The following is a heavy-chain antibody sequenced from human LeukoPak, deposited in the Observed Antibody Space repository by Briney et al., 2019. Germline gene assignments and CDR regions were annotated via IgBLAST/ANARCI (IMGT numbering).Heavy chain of an antibody. CDR2: IYPGDSDT. J-gene: IGHJ5*02. V-gene: IGHV5-51*01. CDR3: ARQTLAAHDSSGGIWFDP. D-gene: IGHD3-22*01. CDR1: GYSFTSYW. Sequence: HGESLKISCKGSGYSFTSYWIGWVRQMPGKGLEWMGIIYPGDSDTRYSPSFQGQVTISADKSISTAYLQWSSLKASDTAMYYCARQTLAAHDSSGGIWFDPWGQGTLVTVSS.